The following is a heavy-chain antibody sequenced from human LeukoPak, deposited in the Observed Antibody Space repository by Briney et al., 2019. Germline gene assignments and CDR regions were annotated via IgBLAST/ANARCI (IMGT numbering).Heavy chain of an antibody. CDR3: AKDQLITMVRGVIGY. J-gene: IGHJ4*02. CDR2: ISGSGGST. D-gene: IGHD3-10*01. V-gene: IGHV3-23*01. CDR1: GFTFDDYG. Sequence: GGSLRLSCAASGFTFDDYGMSWVRQAPGKGLEWVSAISGSGGSTYYADSVKGRFTISRDNSKNTLYLQMNSLRAEDTAVYYCAKDQLITMVRGVIGYWGQGTLVTVSS.